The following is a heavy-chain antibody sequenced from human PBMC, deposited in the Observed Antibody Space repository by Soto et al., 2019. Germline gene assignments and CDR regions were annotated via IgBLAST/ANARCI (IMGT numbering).Heavy chain of an antibody. V-gene: IGHV4-30-4*01. CDR1: GGSISSGDYY. J-gene: IGHJ5*02. CDR2: IYYSGST. CDR3: ARGRHITMVRGGLFDP. D-gene: IGHD3-10*01. Sequence: SETLSLTCTVSGGSISSGDYYWSWIRQPPGKGLEWIGYIYYSGSTYYNPSLKSRVTISVDTSKNQFSLKLSSVTAADTAVYYCARGRHITMVRGGLFDPWGQGTLVTVSS.